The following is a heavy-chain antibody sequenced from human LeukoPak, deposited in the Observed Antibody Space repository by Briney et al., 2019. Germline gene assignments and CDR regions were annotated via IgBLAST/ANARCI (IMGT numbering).Heavy chain of an antibody. CDR3: ARDVGS. J-gene: IGHJ4*02. D-gene: IGHD1-26*01. CDR2: IGTYSGNT. CDR1: GYTFTSYG. Sequence: ASVKVSCKASGYTFTSYGISWVRQAPGQGLEWMGWIGTYSGNTDYAQKFQGRVTMTTDTSTETVYMELRSLQSDDTAVYYCARDVGSWGQGTLVTVSS. V-gene: IGHV1-18*01.